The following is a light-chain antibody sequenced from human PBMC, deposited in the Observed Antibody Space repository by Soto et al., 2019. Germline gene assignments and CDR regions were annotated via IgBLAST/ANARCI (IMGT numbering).Light chain of an antibody. CDR1: KSIDNF. CDR2: AAY. J-gene: IGKJ2*01. V-gene: IGKV1-39*01. Sequence: DVQLTQSPSSLSASVGDRFNISCRLSKSIDNFLNWYQQKPGKAPNLLIYAAYSLQSGVSSRFSGSGSGTDFTLTISSLQPEDSATYYCQQSYSLPYTFGQGTKVDIK. CDR3: QQSYSLPYT.